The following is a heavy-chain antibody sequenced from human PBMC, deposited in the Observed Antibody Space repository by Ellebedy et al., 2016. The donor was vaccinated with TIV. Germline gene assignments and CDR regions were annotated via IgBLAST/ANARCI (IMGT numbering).Heavy chain of an antibody. CDR1: GFTFSSYS. V-gene: IGHV3-21*01. CDR2: ISSSSSYI. D-gene: IGHD3-3*01. CDR3: ARDQTAYDFWSGYHLYYYYGMDV. Sequence: GESLKISXAASGFTFSSYSMNWVRQAPGKGLEWVSSISSSSSYIYYADSVKGRFTISRDNAKNSLYLQMNSLRAEDTAVYYCARDQTAYDFWSGYHLYYYYGMDVWGQGTTVTVSS. J-gene: IGHJ6*02.